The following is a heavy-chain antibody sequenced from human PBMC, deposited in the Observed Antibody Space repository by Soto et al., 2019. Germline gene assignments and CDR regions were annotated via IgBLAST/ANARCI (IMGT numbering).Heavy chain of an antibody. CDR2: ISNDGTNQ. Sequence: QVQLVESGGGVVQPGRSLRLSCAASGFTFSSYGIHWVRQAPGKGLEWVTVISNDGTNQYFADSVKGRFTVSRDNSKNTLYLEKNSRKVEDTAVYYCAKEGIQLWSAFDSLGQGTLVTVPS. CDR3: AKEGIQLWSAFDS. J-gene: IGHJ4*02. D-gene: IGHD5-18*01. CDR1: GFTFSSYG. V-gene: IGHV3-30*18.